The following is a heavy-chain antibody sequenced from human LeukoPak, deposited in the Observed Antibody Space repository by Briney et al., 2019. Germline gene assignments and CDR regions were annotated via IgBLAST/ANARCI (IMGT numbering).Heavy chain of an antibody. CDR2: IYYSGST. CDR3: ARGNLPAANPWYYDILTGYRGPPTPYYYYGMDV. D-gene: IGHD3-9*01. V-gene: IGHV4-61*01. CDR1: GGSVSSGSYY. J-gene: IGHJ6*02. Sequence: PSETLSLTCTVSGGSVSSGSYYWSWIRQPPGKGLEWIGYIYYSGSTNYNPSLESRVTISVDTSKNQFSLKLSSVTAADTAVYYCARGNLPAANPWYYDILTGYRGPPTPYYYYGMDVWGQGTTVTVSS.